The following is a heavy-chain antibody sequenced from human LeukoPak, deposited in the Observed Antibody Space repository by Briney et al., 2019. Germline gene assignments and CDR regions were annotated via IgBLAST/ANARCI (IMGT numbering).Heavy chain of an antibody. CDR2: MYSSGRT. J-gene: IGHJ4*02. CDR3: ARSGSGYLRYYFDY. V-gene: IGHV4-39*07. D-gene: IGHD5-12*01. CDR1: GGSISSGGYS. Sequence: PSETLSFTCAVSGGSISSGGYSWGWIRQPPGKRLEWIGSMYSSGRTYDNPSLKSRVTISVDTSKNQFSLKLSSVPAADTAVYYCARSGSGYLRYYFDYWGQGTLVTVSS.